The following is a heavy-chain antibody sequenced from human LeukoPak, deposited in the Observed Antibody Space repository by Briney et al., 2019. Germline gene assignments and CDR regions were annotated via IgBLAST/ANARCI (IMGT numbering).Heavy chain of an antibody. CDR2: ISGSGDST. CDR1: GFTFSSYA. CDR3: AKERDRYGLGIYYGYFDY. D-gene: IGHD3-10*01. J-gene: IGHJ4*02. V-gene: IGHV3-23*01. Sequence: GGSLRLSCAASGFTFSSYAMSWVRQTSGKGLEWVSAISGSGDSTYYRDSVKGRFTISRDNSKNTLYVQMSSLRAEDTAVYYCAKERDRYGLGIYYGYFDYWGQGTLVTVSS.